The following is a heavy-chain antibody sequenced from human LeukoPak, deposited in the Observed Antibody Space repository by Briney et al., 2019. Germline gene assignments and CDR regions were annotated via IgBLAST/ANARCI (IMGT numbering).Heavy chain of an antibody. J-gene: IGHJ4*02. CDR2: INPSGGST. CDR3: ARSYYDSSGYQLDY. Sequence: ASVKVSCKASGYTFTSYDINWVRQAPGQGLEWMGVINPSGGSTSYAQKFQGRITMTRDTSTSTVYMELSSLRSGDTAVYYCARSYYDSSGYQLDYWGQGTLVTVSS. CDR1: GYTFTSYD. D-gene: IGHD3-22*01. V-gene: IGHV1-46*01.